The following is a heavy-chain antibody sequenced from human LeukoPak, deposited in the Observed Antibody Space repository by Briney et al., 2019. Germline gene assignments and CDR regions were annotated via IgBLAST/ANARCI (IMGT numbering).Heavy chain of an antibody. D-gene: IGHD3-10*01. V-gene: IGHV3-21*01. CDR1: GFTFSKNG. CDR2: ISSSSSYI. J-gene: IGHJ4*02. CDR3: ARDSPERWFGPRPFDY. Sequence: GALRLSCAASGFTFSKNGMNWVRQAPGKGLEWVSSISSSSSYIYYADSVKGRFTISRDNAKNSLYLQMNSLRAEDTAVYYCARDSPERWFGPRPFDYWGQGTLVTVSS.